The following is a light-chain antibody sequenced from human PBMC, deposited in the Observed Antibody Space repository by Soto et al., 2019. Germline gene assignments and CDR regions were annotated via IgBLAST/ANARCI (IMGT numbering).Light chain of an antibody. J-gene: IGKJ5*01. CDR3: QKFNSYPIN. Sequence: IKMTQSPATLSAPVVDRVMLTCRASQSISRWLTWYQQKPGKAPKLLIYEASNLESGVPSRFSGSGSGTEFTLTIGGLQPDDFATYYCQKFNSYPINCGKGKRLAIK. V-gene: IGKV1-5*01. CDR1: QSISRW. CDR2: EAS.